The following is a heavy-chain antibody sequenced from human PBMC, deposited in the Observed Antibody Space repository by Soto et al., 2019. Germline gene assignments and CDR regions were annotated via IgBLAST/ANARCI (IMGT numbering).Heavy chain of an antibody. D-gene: IGHD6-13*01. V-gene: IGHV1-69*13. CDR2: IIPVFGTA. CDR1: GGTFSSYF. Sequence: SVKVSCKVSGGTFSSYFINWVRQAPGQGLEWVGGIIPVFGTASYAEKFQGRVTITADESTSTAYMELSRLRSDDTAVYYCARETPSAAAAYYYYGLDVWGQGPTVTVSS. J-gene: IGHJ6*02. CDR3: ARETPSAAAAYYYYGLDV.